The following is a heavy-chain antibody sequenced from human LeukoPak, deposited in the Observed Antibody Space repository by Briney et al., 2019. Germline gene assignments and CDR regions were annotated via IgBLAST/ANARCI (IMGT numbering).Heavy chain of an antibody. J-gene: IGHJ3*01. V-gene: IGHV5-51*01. CDR3: ARRYRGASDVFYF. D-gene: IGHD3-10*01. CDR1: GYSFSNYW. Sequence: GESLKISCKASGYSFSNYWIGWVRQMPGKGLEWLGIIYPGDSETRYSPSFQGQGQVLISVDKSISTAYLQWSNLKTSDTAMYYCARRYRGASDVFYFWGQGTMVTV. CDR2: IYPGDSET.